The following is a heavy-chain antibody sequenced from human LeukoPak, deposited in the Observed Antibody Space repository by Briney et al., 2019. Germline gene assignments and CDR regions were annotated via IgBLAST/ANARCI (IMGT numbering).Heavy chain of an antibody. CDR2: ISYSGTT. Sequence: TSETLSLTCTVSGGSLRSYYWSWIRQPPGKGLEWIGYISYSGTTNYNPSLKSRVTISVDTSKNQFSLKLSSVTAADTAVYYCARGGVGATNYFDYWGQGTLVTVSS. J-gene: IGHJ4*02. V-gene: IGHV4-59*01. D-gene: IGHD1-26*01. CDR3: ARGGVGATNYFDY. CDR1: GGSLRSYY.